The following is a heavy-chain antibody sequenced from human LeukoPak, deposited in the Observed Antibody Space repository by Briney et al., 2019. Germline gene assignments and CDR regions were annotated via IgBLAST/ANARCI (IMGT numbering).Heavy chain of an antibody. D-gene: IGHD3-3*01. CDR2: ISSSSSYI. Sequence: GGSLRLSCAASGFTFSSYSMNWVRQAPGKGLERVSSISSSSSYIYYADSVKGRFTISRDNAKNSLYLQMNSLRAEDTAVYYCARIPTKDYDFWSGPYYYGMDVWGQGTTVTVSS. CDR1: GFTFSSYS. J-gene: IGHJ6*02. V-gene: IGHV3-21*01. CDR3: ARIPTKDYDFWSGPYYYGMDV.